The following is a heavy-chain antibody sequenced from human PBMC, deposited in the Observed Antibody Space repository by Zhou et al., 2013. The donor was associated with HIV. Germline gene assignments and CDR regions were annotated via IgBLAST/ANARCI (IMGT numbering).Heavy chain of an antibody. CDR2: INPNSGGT. D-gene: IGHD3-3*01. CDR3: ARVTTIFGVVDAPFDY. CDR1: GYTFTGYY. J-gene: IGHJ4*02. Sequence: QVQLVQSGAEVKKPGSSVKVSCKASGYTFTGYYMHWVRQAPGQGLEWMGWINPNSGGTNYAQKFQGRVTMTRDTSISTAYMELSRLRSDDTAVYYCARVTTIFGVVDAPFDYWGQGTLVTVSS. V-gene: IGHV1-2*02.